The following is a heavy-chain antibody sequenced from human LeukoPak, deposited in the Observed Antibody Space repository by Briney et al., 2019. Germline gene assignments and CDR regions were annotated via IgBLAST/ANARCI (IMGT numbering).Heavy chain of an antibody. CDR3: VRDVET. Sequence: GGSLRLSCAASGFTFSSYAMSWVRQAPGKGLEWVSGISSNGASTYYVDSVKGRFTISRDNSKNTLYLQMNSLRAEDTAVYYCVRDVETWGQGTMVTVSS. V-gene: IGHV3-23*01. D-gene: IGHD5-24*01. J-gene: IGHJ3*01. CDR1: GFTFSSYA. CDR2: ISSNGAST.